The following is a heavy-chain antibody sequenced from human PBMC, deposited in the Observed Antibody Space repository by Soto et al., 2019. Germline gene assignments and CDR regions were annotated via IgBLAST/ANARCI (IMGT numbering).Heavy chain of an antibody. CDR3: AKGSLWGSYRYLFDY. CDR1: GFTFSSYA. J-gene: IGHJ4*02. CDR2: ISGSGGST. D-gene: IGHD3-16*02. Sequence: GSLSLSCAASGFTFSSYAMSWVRQAPGKGLEWVSAISGSGGSTYYADSVKGRFTISRDNSKNTLYLQMNSLRAEDTAVYYCAKGSLWGSYRYLFDYWGQGTLVTVSS. V-gene: IGHV3-23*01.